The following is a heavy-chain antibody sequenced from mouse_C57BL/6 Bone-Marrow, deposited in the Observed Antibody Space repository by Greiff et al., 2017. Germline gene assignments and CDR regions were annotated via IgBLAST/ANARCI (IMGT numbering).Heavy chain of an antibody. CDR2: VFPGSGST. V-gene: IGHV1-75*01. Sequence: QVQLKQSGPELVKPGASVKISCKASGYTFTDYYINWVKQRPGQGLEWIGWVFPGSGSTYYNEKFKGKATLTVDKSSSTAYMLLSSLTSEDSAVCFCAREGGYGWFAYWGQGTLVTVSA. CDR1: GYTFTDYY. J-gene: IGHJ3*01. D-gene: IGHD2-2*01. CDR3: AREGGYGWFAY.